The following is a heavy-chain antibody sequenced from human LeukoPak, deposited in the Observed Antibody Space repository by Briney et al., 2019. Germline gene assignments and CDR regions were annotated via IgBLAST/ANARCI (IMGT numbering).Heavy chain of an antibody. J-gene: IGHJ4*02. CDR1: GFTFSSYS. Sequence: GGSLRLYCAASGFTFSSYSMNWVRQAPGKGLEWVSSISSSSSYIYYADSVKGRFTISRDNAKNSLYLQMNSLRAEDTAVYYCARDDLNALTYFDYWGQGTLVTVSS. CDR3: ARDDLNALTYFDY. CDR2: ISSSSSYI. V-gene: IGHV3-21*01.